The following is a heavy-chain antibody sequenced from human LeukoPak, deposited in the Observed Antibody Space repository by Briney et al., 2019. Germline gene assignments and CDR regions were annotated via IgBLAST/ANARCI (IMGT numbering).Heavy chain of an antibody. CDR1: GYTFTGYY. CDR3: ARGYGDYVGYFDY. D-gene: IGHD4-17*01. J-gene: IGHJ4*02. V-gene: IGHV1-69*13. Sequence: SVKVSCMASGYTFTGYYMHWVRQAPGQGFEWMGAILPVSRVGNYAQKFQGRVTITADESTNTTYMEVTSLTSDDTAVYYCARGYGDYVGYFDYWGQGTLVTVSS. CDR2: ILPVSRVG.